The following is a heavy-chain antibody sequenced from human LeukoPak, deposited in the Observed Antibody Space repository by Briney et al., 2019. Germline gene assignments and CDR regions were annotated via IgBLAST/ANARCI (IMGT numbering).Heavy chain of an antibody. V-gene: IGHV3-48*02. J-gene: IGHJ4*02. Sequence: GGSLRLSCAAPGFTFSTYVMSWVRQAPGKGLEWVSHISSSTTTIYYADSVKGRFTISRDNAKNSLYLQMNSLRNYDTAVYSCARDVPDYWGQGTLVTVSS. CDR2: ISSSTTTI. CDR1: GFTFSTYV. CDR3: ARDVPDY.